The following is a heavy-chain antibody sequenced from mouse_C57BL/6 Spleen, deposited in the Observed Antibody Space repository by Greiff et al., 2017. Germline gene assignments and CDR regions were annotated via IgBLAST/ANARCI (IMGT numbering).Heavy chain of an antibody. V-gene: IGHV14-3*01. CDR1: GFNIKHTY. D-gene: IGHD1-1*01. J-gene: IGHJ1*03. CDR2: IDPANGNT. CDR3: APYYYGSSYGYFDV. Sequence: VQLQQSVAELVRPGASVKLSCTASGFNIKHTYMHWVKQRPEQGLEWIGRIDPANGNTKYAPKFKGKATITADTSSNTAYLQLSRLTTEVTAIYYCAPYYYGSSYGYFDVWGTGTTVTVSS.